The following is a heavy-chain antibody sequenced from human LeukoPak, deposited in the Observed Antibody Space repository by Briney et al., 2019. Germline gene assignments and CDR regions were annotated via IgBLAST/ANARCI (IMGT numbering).Heavy chain of an antibody. Sequence: SETLSLTCTVSGGSISSSSYYWGWIRQPPGKGLEWIGSIYYSGSTYYNPSLKSRVTISVDTSKNQFSLKLSSVTAADTAVYYCARVIGGRVNWFDPWGQGTLVTVSS. V-gene: IGHV4-39*07. CDR3: ARVIGGRVNWFDP. CDR2: IYYSGST. D-gene: IGHD4-23*01. CDR1: GGSISSSSYY. J-gene: IGHJ5*02.